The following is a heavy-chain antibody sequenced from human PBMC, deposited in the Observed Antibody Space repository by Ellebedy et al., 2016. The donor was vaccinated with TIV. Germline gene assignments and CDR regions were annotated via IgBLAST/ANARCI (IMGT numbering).Heavy chain of an antibody. Sequence: PGGSLRPSCTTSGFSFGDYSVNWFRQAPEKGPEWVGFMRSKAYVGATEFAASVRGRFAISRDDSRSIAFLQMKSLKSEDTAMYYCVSGPSGRDYWGPGTLVTVSS. CDR2: MRSKAYVGAT. CDR3: VSGPSGRDY. V-gene: IGHV3-49*03. CDR1: GFSFGDYS. J-gene: IGHJ4*02. D-gene: IGHD2-8*02.